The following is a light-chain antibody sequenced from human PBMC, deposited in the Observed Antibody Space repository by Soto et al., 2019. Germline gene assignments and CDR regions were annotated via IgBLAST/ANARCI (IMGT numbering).Light chain of an antibody. CDR3: QQSDSAPFT. V-gene: IGKV1-39*01. Sequence: DIQLTQSPSSLSASLGDRVTISCRASQSISNNLNWYQQKPGKAPNLLIYAASSLPSGVPSRFSGSGSGTDFTLTISSLQPEDFATYYCQQSDSAPFTFGQGTKLEIK. J-gene: IGKJ2*01. CDR2: AAS. CDR1: QSISNN.